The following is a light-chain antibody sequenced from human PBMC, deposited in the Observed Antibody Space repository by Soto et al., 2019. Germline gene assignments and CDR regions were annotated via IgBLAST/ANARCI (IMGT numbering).Light chain of an antibody. CDR1: QTISSW. J-gene: IGKJ4*01. CDR2: DAS. Sequence: IQMTQSPSTLSGSVGDRVTITCRASQTISSWLAWYQQKPGKAPKLLIYDASDLETGVPSRFSGSGSGTDFTFTINSLQPEDIATYYCQQYDNLPLTFGGGTKVDIK. V-gene: IGKV1-33*01. CDR3: QQYDNLPLT.